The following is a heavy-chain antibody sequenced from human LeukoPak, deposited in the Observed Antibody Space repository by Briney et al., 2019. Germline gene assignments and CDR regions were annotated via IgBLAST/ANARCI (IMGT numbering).Heavy chain of an antibody. CDR3: ATPGNYPTLSRFDH. CDR2: FDPEDGET. V-gene: IGHV1-24*01. D-gene: IGHD1-1*01. Sequence: ASVKVSCKVSGYTLTELSMHWVRQAPGKGLEWMGGFDPEDGETIYAQKFQGRVTMTEDTSTDTAYMELSSLRSEDTAVYYCATPGNYPTLSRFDHWGQGTLLSVSS. CDR1: GYTLTELS. J-gene: IGHJ4*02.